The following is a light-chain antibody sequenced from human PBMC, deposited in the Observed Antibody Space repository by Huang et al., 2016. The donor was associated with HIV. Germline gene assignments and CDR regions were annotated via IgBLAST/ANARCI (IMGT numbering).Light chain of an antibody. CDR1: QSLVHSDGNTY. CDR2: KVS. V-gene: IGKV2-30*02. CDR3: MQGSRGPIT. Sequence: DVVMTQSPVSLPVTLGQPASISCRSSQSLVHSDGNTYLNWFQQRPGQSPRRLIYKVSSRDSGVPDRFSGSGSGTDFTLKISRVEAEDVGVYYCMQGSRGPITFGQGTRLDIK. J-gene: IGKJ5*01.